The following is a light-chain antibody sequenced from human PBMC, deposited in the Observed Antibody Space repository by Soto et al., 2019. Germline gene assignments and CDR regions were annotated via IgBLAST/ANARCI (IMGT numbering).Light chain of an antibody. CDR3: SSYRPGGPVV. V-gene: IGLV2-14*01. J-gene: IGLJ1*01. CDR2: EVS. Sequence: QSALTQPASVSGSPGQSIAISCTGTSSDVGGDNYVSWYQQLPGKAPKLLISEVSNRPSGVSHRFSGSKSGNTASLTISGLQAEDEADYYCSSYRPGGPVVFGTGTQLTVL. CDR1: SSDVGGDNY.